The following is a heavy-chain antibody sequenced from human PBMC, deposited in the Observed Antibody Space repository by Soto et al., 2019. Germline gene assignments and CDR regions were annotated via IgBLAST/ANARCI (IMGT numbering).Heavy chain of an antibody. CDR3: ARDAGQYNYGRGYYGMDV. V-gene: IGHV4-59*01. Sequence: PSETLSLTCTVSGGSISSYYWSWIRQPPGKGLEWIGYIYYSGSTNYNPSLKSRVTISVDTSKNQFSLKLSSVTAADTAAYYCARDAGQYNYGRGYYGMDVWGQGTTVTVSS. CDR2: IYYSGST. J-gene: IGHJ6*02. CDR1: GGSISSYY. D-gene: IGHD3-10*01.